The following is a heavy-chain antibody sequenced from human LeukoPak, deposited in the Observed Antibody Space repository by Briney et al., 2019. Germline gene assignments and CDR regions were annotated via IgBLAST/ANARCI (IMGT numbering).Heavy chain of an antibody. CDR2: IYTSGST. J-gene: IGHJ5*02. CDR1: GVSISSYY. V-gene: IGHV4-4*07. D-gene: IGHD6-19*01. CDR3: ARETGYSSGLNWFDP. Sequence: SETLSLTCTVSGVSISSYYRSWIRQPAGKGLEWIGRIYTSGSTNYNPSLKSRVTMSVDTSKNQFSLKLSSVTAADTAVYYCARETGYSSGLNWFDPWGQGTLVTVSS.